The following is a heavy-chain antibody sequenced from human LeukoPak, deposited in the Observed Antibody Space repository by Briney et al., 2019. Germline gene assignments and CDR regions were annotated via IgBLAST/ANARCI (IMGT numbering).Heavy chain of an antibody. J-gene: IGHJ4*02. Sequence: GGSLRLSCAASGFTFTNNWMSWVRQAPGKGLEWVANKKSDGSEKYYVDSVEGRFTISRDNARNTVSLQMESLRGEDTAVYYCVRALGSPTADHWGQGTLVTVSS. V-gene: IGHV3-7*01. CDR3: VRALGSPTADH. D-gene: IGHD3-16*01. CDR2: KKSDGSEK. CDR1: GFTFTNNW.